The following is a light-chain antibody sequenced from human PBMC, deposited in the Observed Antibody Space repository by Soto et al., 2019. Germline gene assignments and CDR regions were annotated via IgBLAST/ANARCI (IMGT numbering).Light chain of an antibody. Sequence: SQMTQSPSSLSASVWDRVTMTWRASHGISTYLAWYQQKPGKVPKLLIYAASTLQSGVPSRFSGSGSGTDFTLTISCLQSEDFATYYCQQYYSFPRTFGQGTKVDIK. CDR3: QQYYSFPRT. CDR1: HGISTY. CDR2: AAS. V-gene: IGKV1-8*01. J-gene: IGKJ1*01.